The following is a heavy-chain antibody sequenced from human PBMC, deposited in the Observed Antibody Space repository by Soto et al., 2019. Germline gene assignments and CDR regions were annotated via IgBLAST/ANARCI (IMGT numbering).Heavy chain of an antibody. CDR2: IKQDGSEK. CDR1: GFTFSSYW. D-gene: IGHD3-16*02. CDR3: ARENDYVWGSYRLNWFDP. V-gene: IGHV3-7*01. J-gene: IGHJ5*02. Sequence: PGGSLRLSCASSGFTFSSYWMSCVRQAPGKGLEWVANIKQDGSEKYYVDSVKGRFTISRDNAKNSLYLQMNSLRDEDTAVYYCARENDYVWGSYRLNWFDPWGQGTLVTVSS.